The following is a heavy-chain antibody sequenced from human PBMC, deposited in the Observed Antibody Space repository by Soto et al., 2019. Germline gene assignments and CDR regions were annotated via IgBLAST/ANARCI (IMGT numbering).Heavy chain of an antibody. Sequence: PGGSLRLSCAASGFTFSSYAMSWVRQAPEKGLEWVSAISGSGGSTYYADSVKGRFTISRDNSKNTLYLQMNSLRAEDTAVYYCAKDPYYYGSGSYITNDYWGQGTLVTVSS. CDR3: AKDPYYYGSGSYITNDY. V-gene: IGHV3-23*01. D-gene: IGHD3-10*01. CDR1: GFTFSSYA. CDR2: ISGSGGST. J-gene: IGHJ4*02.